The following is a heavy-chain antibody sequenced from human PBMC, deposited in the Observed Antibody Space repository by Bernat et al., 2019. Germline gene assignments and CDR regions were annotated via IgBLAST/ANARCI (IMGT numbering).Heavy chain of an antibody. D-gene: IGHD6-6*01. Sequence: EVQLVESGGGLVQPGRSLRLSCTASGFTFGDYAMSWFRQAPGKGLEWVGFIRSKAYGGTTEDAASGKGGSTISRDDSKSIANLQMTRLKTEDTAVYYCTRGGGAARPVEGKTDYWGQGTLVTVSS. CDR3: TRGGGAARPVEGKTDY. CDR1: GFTFGDYA. V-gene: IGHV3-49*03. CDR2: IRSKAYGGTT. J-gene: IGHJ4*02.